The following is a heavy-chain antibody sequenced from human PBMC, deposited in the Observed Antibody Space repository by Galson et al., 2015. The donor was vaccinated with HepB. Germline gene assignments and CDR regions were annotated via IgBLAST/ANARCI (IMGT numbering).Heavy chain of an antibody. D-gene: IGHD6-19*01. CDR3: ASDSIAVAGNTPPDY. CDR2: IWYDGSNK. V-gene: IGHV3-33*01. Sequence: SLRLSCAASGFTFSSYGMHWVRQAPGKGLEWVAVIWYDGSNKYYADSVKGRFTISRDNSKNTLYLQMNSLRAEDTAVYYCASDSIAVAGNTPPDYWGQGTLVTVSS. CDR1: GFTFSSYG. J-gene: IGHJ4*02.